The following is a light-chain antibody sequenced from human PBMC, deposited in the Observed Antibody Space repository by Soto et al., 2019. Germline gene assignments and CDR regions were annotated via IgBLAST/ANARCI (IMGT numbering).Light chain of an antibody. Sequence: EMVLTPSPAALSLSPVERATLSCRASQSVSSNLAWYQQKPGQAPRLLIYGASTRATGIPARFSGSGSGTVFTLTIGSLQSEDFAVYYCQQYNNWPPMYTFGQGTKVDIK. J-gene: IGKJ2*01. CDR3: QQYNNWPPMYT. CDR2: GAS. CDR1: QSVSSN. V-gene: IGKV3-15*01.